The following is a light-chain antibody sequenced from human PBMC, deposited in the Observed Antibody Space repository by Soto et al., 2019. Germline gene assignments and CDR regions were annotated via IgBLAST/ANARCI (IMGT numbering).Light chain of an antibody. V-gene: IGLV1-40*01. J-gene: IGLJ2*01. Sequence: QSVLTQPPSVSGAPGQGVTISCTGSSSNIGAGYDVHWYQQLPGTAPKVLIYGNSNRPSGVPDRFSGSKSGTSASLAITGLQAEDEAGYYCQSYDSSLSGVVFGGGTKLTVL. CDR1: SSNIGAGYD. CDR3: QSYDSSLSGVV. CDR2: GNS.